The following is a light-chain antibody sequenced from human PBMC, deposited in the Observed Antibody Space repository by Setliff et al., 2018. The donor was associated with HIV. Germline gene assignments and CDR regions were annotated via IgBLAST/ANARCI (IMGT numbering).Light chain of an antibody. J-gene: IGLJ1*01. V-gene: IGLV2-14*01. CDR3: RSYTSSTTDV. Sequence: QSALTQHASVSGYPGQSITISCTGTSSDIGGYNYVSWYQQHPGKAANLMVYDVSQLHSGVSNRFSGSKAGNTASPTISGLQAEDEADYYCRSYTSSTTDVFGPGTKVTVL. CDR2: DVS. CDR1: SSDIGGYNY.